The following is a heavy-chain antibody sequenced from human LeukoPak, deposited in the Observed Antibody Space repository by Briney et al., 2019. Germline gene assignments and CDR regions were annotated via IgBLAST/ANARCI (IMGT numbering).Heavy chain of an antibody. CDR3: ARVCSGGSCYLRDAFDI. D-gene: IGHD2-15*01. J-gene: IGHJ3*02. CDR2: IIPIFGTA. V-gene: IGHV1-69*01. Sequence: SVKVFCKASGGTFSSYAISWGRQAPGQGLEWMGGIIPIFGTANYAQKFQGRVTITADESTSTAYMELSSLRSEDTAVYYCARVCSGGSCYLRDAFDIWGQGTMVTVSS. CDR1: GGTFSSYA.